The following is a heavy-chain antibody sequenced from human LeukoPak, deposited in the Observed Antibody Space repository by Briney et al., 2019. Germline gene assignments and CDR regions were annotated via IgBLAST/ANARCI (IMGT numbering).Heavy chain of an antibody. V-gene: IGHV4-34*01. CDR3: ARENWGPRSHFDY. J-gene: IGHJ4*02. CDR2: INHSGST. Sequence: SETLSLTCTVSGGPISNYHWSWIRQPPGKGLEWIGEINHSGSTNYNPSLKSRVTISVDTSKNQFSLKLSSVTAADTAVYYCARENWGPRSHFDYWGQGTLVTVSS. CDR1: GGPISNYH. D-gene: IGHD7-27*01.